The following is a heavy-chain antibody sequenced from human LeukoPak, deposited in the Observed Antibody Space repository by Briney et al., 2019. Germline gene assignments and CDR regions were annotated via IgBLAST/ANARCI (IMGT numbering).Heavy chain of an antibody. V-gene: IGHV3-7*01. CDR1: GFTFSSYW. Sequence: GGSLRRSCAASGFTFSSYWMSWVRQAAGKGLEWVANIKQDGSEKYYVDSVKGRCTISRDNAKNSLYLQMNSLRAEDTAVYYCARILKGGCSSTSCYFDYWGQGTLVTASS. CDR3: ARILKGGCSSTSCYFDY. CDR2: IKQDGSEK. D-gene: IGHD2-2*01. J-gene: IGHJ4*02.